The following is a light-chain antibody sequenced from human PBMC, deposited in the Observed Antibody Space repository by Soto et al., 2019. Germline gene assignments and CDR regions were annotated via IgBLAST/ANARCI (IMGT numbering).Light chain of an antibody. V-gene: IGLV2-8*01. J-gene: IGLJ1*01. Sequence: QSALTQPPSASGSPGQSVTISCTGTGSDVGGYNFVSWYQHHPGKAPKLMIYEVTRRPSGVPDRFSGSKSVNTASLTVSGLLAEDEADYYCASYAGGNQVFGTGTKLTVL. CDR1: GSDVGGYNF. CDR2: EVT. CDR3: ASYAGGNQV.